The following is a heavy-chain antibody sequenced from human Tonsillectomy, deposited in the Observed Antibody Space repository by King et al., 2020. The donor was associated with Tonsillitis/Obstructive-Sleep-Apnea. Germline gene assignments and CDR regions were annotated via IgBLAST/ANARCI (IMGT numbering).Heavy chain of an antibody. CDR2: IYYSGST. CDR1: GGSISSYY. CDR3: ARRVLSKGPDCSGGSCYRPSWFDP. V-gene: IGHV4-59*08. J-gene: IGHJ5*02. Sequence: QLQESGPGLVKPSETLSLTCTVSGGSISSYYWSWIRQPPGKGLEWIGYIYYSGSTNYNPSLKSRVTISVDTSKNQFSLKLSSVTAADTAVYYCARRVLSKGPDCSGGSCYRPSWFDPWGQGTLVTVSS. D-gene: IGHD2-15*01.